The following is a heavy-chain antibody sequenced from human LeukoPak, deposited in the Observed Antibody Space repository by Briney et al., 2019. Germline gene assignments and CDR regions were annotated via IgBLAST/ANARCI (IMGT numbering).Heavy chain of an antibody. CDR2: INPNGGST. V-gene: IGHV1-46*01. Sequence: GASVKVSCKASGYTFSYYYIHWVRQAPGHGLEWMGLINPNGGSTDYAQKFQGRVTMTTDTSTSTAYMELRSLRSDDTAVYYCARDIVVVTAIPFDYWGQGTLVTVSS. J-gene: IGHJ4*02. CDR3: ARDIVVVTAIPFDY. CDR1: GYTFSYYY. D-gene: IGHD2-21*02.